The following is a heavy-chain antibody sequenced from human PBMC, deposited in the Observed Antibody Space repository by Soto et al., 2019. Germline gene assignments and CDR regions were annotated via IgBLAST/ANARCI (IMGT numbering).Heavy chain of an antibody. CDR2: ISHDGGAV. CDR1: GFSFSTTG. D-gene: IGHD6-19*01. Sequence: QVQLVESGGGVVQPGRSLRLSCAASGFSFSTTGMHWVRQAPGKGLEWVAMISHDGGAVHFPDSVKGRFTISRDDSTNTLYLQMNSLRPEDTAVYYCAKDLYSSDWFNFFDAWGPGSLVTVSS. J-gene: IGHJ5*02. CDR3: AKDLYSSDWFNFFDA. V-gene: IGHV3-30*18.